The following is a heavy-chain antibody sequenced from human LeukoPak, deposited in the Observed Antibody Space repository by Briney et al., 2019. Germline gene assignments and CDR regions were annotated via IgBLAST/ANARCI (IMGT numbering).Heavy chain of an antibody. Sequence: GGSLRLSCAASGFTFSGYAMSWVRQAPGKGLEWVSAISGSGYSTYYADSVKGRFTISRDNSKNTLYLQMNSLRAEDTAVYYCAKDPYYDILTGYFYFDYWGQGTLVTVSS. D-gene: IGHD3-9*01. J-gene: IGHJ4*02. CDR1: GFTFSGYA. CDR3: AKDPYYDILTGYFYFDY. V-gene: IGHV3-23*01. CDR2: ISGSGYST.